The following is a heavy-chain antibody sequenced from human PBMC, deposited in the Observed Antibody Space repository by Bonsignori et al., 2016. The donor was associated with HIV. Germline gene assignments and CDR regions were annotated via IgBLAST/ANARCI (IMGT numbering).Heavy chain of an antibody. CDR2: VDPEDGTT. Sequence: ERQLVQSGAEVKKPGETVKISCKVSGYTFSDYYLFWVQQVPGKGPEWVGLVDPEDGTTEYGEVFQGRVTLTADTSTDTAYMELGRLRSADTAVYYCATDRGRKGRINFGYFDFWGQGTLVTVSS. CDR1: GYTFSDYY. D-gene: IGHD3-10*01. V-gene: IGHV1-69-2*01. CDR3: ATDRGRKGRINFGYFDF. J-gene: IGHJ4*02.